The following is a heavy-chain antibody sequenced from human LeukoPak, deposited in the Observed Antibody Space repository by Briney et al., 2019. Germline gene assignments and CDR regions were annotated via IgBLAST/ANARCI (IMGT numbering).Heavy chain of an antibody. CDR3: ARAPPSTVSDAFDI. D-gene: IGHD4-17*01. J-gene: IGHJ3*02. Sequence: GGSLRLSCAASGFTFSNYAMHWVRQAPGKGLEYVSAISSNGGSTYYANSVRGRFTISRDNSKNTLYLQMNSLRAEDTAVYYCARAPPSTVSDAFDIWGQGTMVTVSS. CDR1: GFTFSNYA. V-gene: IGHV3-64*01. CDR2: ISSNGGST.